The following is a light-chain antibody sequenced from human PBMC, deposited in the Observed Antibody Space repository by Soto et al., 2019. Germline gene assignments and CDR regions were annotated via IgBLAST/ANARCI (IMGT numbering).Light chain of an antibody. J-gene: IGKJ1*01. CDR2: DAS. Sequence: DIQMTQSPASLSASVGDSVTITCRASERISKWLAWYQQRPGKAPNLLIKDASDLESGVPSRFSGSGFGTEFTLTSAGLQPEDFATYFCQQYKTYSGTFGQGTRVEIK. V-gene: IGKV1-5*01. CDR3: QQYKTYSGT. CDR1: ERISKW.